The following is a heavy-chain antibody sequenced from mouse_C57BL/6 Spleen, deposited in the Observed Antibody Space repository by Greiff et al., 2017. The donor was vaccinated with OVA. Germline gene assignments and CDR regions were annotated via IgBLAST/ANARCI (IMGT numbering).Heavy chain of an antibody. CDR1: GYTFTDYY. CDR2: INPYNGGT. D-gene: IGHD3-1*01. J-gene: IGHJ1*03. Sequence: VQLQQSGPVLVKPGASVKMSCKASGYTFTDYYMNWVKQSHGKSLEWIGVINPYNGGTSYNQKFKGKATLTVDKSSSTAYMELNSLTSEDSAVYYCARRSGPYWYFDVWGTGTTVTVSS. CDR3: ARRSGPYWYFDV. V-gene: IGHV1-19*01.